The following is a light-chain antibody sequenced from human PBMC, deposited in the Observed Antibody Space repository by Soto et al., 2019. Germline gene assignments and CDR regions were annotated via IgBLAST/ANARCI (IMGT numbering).Light chain of an antibody. CDR3: HQRNK. CDR2: DAS. J-gene: IGKJ5*01. V-gene: IGKV3-11*01. Sequence: EIVMTQSPATLSLSTGERATLSCRASQTIDNTLAWYRRKPGQAPRLLIYDASTGATGVPARFSGSGSGTDFTLTISSLEPEDFAVYFCHQRNKFGQGTRLEI. CDR1: QTIDNT.